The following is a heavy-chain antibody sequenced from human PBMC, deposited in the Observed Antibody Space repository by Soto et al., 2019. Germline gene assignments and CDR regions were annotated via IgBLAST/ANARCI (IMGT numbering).Heavy chain of an antibody. D-gene: IGHD6-19*01. J-gene: IGHJ5*02. Sequence: SETLSLTCAVYGGSFSGYYWSWIRQPPGKGLEWIGEINHSGSTNYNPSLKSRVTISVDTSKNQFSLKLSSVTAADTAVYYCARGRAVAGPNNWFDPWGQGTLVTVSS. V-gene: IGHV4-34*01. CDR1: GGSFSGYY. CDR2: INHSGST. CDR3: ARGRAVAGPNNWFDP.